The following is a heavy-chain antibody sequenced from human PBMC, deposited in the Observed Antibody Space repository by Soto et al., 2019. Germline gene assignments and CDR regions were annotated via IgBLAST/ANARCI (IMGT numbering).Heavy chain of an antibody. Sequence: EVQLVESGGGLVQPGGSLRLSCEASGFTFSGNAMHWVRQAPGKGLEYVSSTTSDGGNTYYANSAKGRFTISRDNSKNTLYLQLGSLSADDTAVYFCARVGPDHKHAFDIWGQGTMVTVSS. CDR1: GFTFSGNA. J-gene: IGHJ3*02. CDR2: TTSDGGNT. D-gene: IGHD3-10*01. V-gene: IGHV3-64*01. CDR3: ARVGPDHKHAFDI.